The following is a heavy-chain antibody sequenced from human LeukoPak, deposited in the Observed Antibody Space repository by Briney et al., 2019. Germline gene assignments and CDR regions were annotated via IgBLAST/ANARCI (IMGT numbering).Heavy chain of an antibody. CDR3: ARDRFLGTARPGYHY. CDR2: IYYSGST. V-gene: IGHV4-39*07. D-gene: IGHD6-6*01. J-gene: IGHJ4*02. CDR1: GGSISSSSYY. Sequence: PSETLSLTCTVSGGSISSSSYYWGWIRQPPGKGLEWIGSIYYSGSTYYNPSLKSRVTISVDTSKNQFSLKLSSVTAADTAVYYCARDRFLGTARPGYHYWGQGTLVTVSS.